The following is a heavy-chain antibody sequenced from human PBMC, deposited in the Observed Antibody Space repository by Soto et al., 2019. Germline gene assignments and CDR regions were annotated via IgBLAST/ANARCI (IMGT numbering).Heavy chain of an antibody. J-gene: IGHJ6*02. D-gene: IGHD1-26*01. CDR2: INPNSGGT. CDR3: ARDLVGGSGSYSLHYYYYGMDV. V-gene: IGHV1-2*02. CDR1: GYTSTGYY. Sequence: ASVKVSCKASGYTSTGYYMHWVRQAPGQGLEWMGWINPNSGGTNYAQKFQGRVTMTRDTSISTAYMELSRLRSDDTAVYYCARDLVGGSGSYSLHYYYYGMDVWGQGTTVTVSS.